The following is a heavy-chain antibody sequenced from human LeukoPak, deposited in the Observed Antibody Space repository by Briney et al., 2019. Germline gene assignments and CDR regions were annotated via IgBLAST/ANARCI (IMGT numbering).Heavy chain of an antibody. Sequence: GTLRLSCAASGFALSSHWMTWVRQVPGRGPEWVANVNRDGSETYYLDSVKGRFTISKDNAKNSLYLQMNSLRAEDTALYHCARNNGMDVWGQGTTVIVSS. CDR3: ARNNGMDV. CDR1: GFALSSHW. V-gene: IGHV3-7*03. J-gene: IGHJ6*02. CDR2: VNRDGSET.